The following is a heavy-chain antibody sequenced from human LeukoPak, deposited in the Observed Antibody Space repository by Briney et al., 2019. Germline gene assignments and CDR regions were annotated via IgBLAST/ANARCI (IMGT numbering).Heavy chain of an antibody. CDR3: AKEVVTIAGPCYMDV. Sequence: GGSLRLSCAASGFTFSSYGMHWVRQAPGKGLEWVAFIRYDGSNKYYADSVKGRFTISRDNSKNTLYLQMNSLRAEDTAVYYCAKEVVTIAGPCYMDVWGKGTTVTVSS. J-gene: IGHJ6*03. CDR1: GFTFSSYG. D-gene: IGHD2-21*02. CDR2: IRYDGSNK. V-gene: IGHV3-30*02.